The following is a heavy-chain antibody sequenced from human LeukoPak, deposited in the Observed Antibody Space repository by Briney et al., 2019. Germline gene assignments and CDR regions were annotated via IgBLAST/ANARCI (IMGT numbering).Heavy chain of an antibody. J-gene: IGHJ4*02. D-gene: IGHD5-18*01. CDR2: IYYSRST. CDR3: ASFPGYSYGYY. Sequence: SKSLSLTCTVSGVSISSYYLNWIRQPPGKGLEWIWDIYYSRSTNYNPSLKSRVDISVDSSKIQFSLKLSAVTAADTAVYYWASFPGYSYGYYWGQGTLVTVAS. CDR1: GVSISSYY. V-gene: IGHV4-59*01.